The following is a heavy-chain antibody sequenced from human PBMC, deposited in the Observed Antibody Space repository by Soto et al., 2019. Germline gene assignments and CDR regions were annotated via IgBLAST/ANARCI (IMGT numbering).Heavy chain of an antibody. Sequence: SCAASGFTFSSYGMHWVRQAPGKGLEWVAVISYDGSNKYYADSVKGRLTISRDNSKNTLYLQMNSLRAEDTAVYYCATPAYYDFWSGPTPRSMDVWGQGTTVTVSS. CDR1: GFTFSSYG. D-gene: IGHD3-3*01. CDR2: ISYDGSNK. V-gene: IGHV3-30*03. J-gene: IGHJ6*02. CDR3: ATPAYYDFWSGPTPRSMDV.